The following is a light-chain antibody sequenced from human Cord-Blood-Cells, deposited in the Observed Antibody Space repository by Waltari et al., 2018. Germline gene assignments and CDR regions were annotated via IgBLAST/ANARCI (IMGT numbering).Light chain of an antibody. CDR3: QSYDSSLSGSV. J-gene: IGLJ3*02. Sequence: QSVLTQPPSVSGAPGQRVTISCTGSSSNIGAGYDVHWYKQLPGTAPKLLIYGNSNRPSRVPDRFSGSKSGTSASLAIPGLQAEDEADYYCQSYDSSLSGSVFGGGTKLTVL. CDR1: SSNIGAGYD. CDR2: GNS. V-gene: IGLV1-40*01.